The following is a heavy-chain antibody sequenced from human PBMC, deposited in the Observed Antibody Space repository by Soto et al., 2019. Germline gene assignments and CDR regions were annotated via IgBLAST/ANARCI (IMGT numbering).Heavy chain of an antibody. CDR2: INPNRGGT. Sequence: QVQLVQSGAEVKKPGASVKVSCKASGYTFTGYYMHWVRQAPGQELEWMGWINPNRGGTNYAQKLQGRVTKTRDTSISTAYMELSRLRSDATAVYYCARGSSGWDYWGQGTLVTVSS. V-gene: IGHV1-2*02. J-gene: IGHJ4*02. D-gene: IGHD6-6*01. CDR1: GYTFTGYY. CDR3: ARGSSGWDY.